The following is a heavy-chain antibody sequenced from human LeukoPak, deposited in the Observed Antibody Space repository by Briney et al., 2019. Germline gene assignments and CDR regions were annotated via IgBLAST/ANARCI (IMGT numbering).Heavy chain of an antibody. D-gene: IGHD6-19*01. J-gene: IGHJ4*02. CDR1: GGSISSSNW. CDR2: IYHSGST. V-gene: IGHV4-4*02. CDR3: ARSRPGIAVAGTFDY. Sequence: SGTLSLTCAVSGGSISSSNWRSWVRQPPGKGLEWIGEIYHSGSTNYNPSLKSRVTISVDKSKNQFSLKLSSVTAADTAVYYCARSRPGIAVAGTFDYWGQGTLVTVSS.